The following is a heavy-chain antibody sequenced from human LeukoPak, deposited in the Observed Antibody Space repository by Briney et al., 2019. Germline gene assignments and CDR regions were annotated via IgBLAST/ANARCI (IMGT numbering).Heavy chain of an antibody. V-gene: IGHV3-74*01. D-gene: IGHD2-2*01. Sequence: GGSLRLSCAASGFNFSSYWMHWVRQGPGKGLVWVSRINSDGSSTSYADSVEGRFTISRDNAKNTLYLQMNSLRAEDTAVYYCMSDIVVVPAAPYNWFDPWGQGTLVTVSS. CDR1: GFNFSSYW. CDR3: MSDIVVVPAAPYNWFDP. J-gene: IGHJ5*02. CDR2: INSDGSST.